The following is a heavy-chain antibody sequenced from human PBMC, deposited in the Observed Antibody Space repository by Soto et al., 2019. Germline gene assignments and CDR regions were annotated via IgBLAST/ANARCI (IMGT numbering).Heavy chain of an antibody. V-gene: IGHV4-39*01. CDR1: GGSISSSSYY. D-gene: IGHD6-13*01. CDR3: ARLYSSSWYGDY. J-gene: IGHJ4*02. CDR2: IYYSGST. Sequence: QLQLQESGPGLVKPSETLSLTCTVSGGSISSSSYYWGWIRQPPGKGLEWIGSIYYSGSTYYNPSLKGRVTTSVDTSKTQFSLKLSSVTAADTAVYYCARLYSSSWYGDYWGQGTLVTVSS.